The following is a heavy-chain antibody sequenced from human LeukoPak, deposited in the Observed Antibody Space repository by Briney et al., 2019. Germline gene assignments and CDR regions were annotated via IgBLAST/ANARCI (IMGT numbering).Heavy chain of an antibody. CDR2: FDPEDGET. CDR3: ATGPPRSATLKTPDY. D-gene: IGHD2-15*01. V-gene: IGHV1-24*01. Sequence: ASVKVSCKVSGYTLTELSMHWVRQAPGKGLEWMGGFDPEDGETIYAQKFQGRVTMTEDTSTDTAYMELSSLRSEDTAVYYCATGPPRSATLKTPDYWGQGTLVTVSS. J-gene: IGHJ4*02. CDR1: GYTLTELS.